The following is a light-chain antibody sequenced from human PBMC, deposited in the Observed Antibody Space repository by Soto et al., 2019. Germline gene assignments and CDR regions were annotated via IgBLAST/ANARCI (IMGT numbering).Light chain of an antibody. CDR2: ANN. J-gene: IGLJ1*01. CDR3: QAYDSSLSGDYV. Sequence: QSVLTQPPSVSGAPGQRVTISCSGSSSNTGAGFDVHWYQQLPGAAPKLLIYANNDRPSGVPDRFSGSKSGTSASLAITGLQAEDEADYYCQAYDSSLSGDYVFGTGTKVTVL. V-gene: IGLV1-40*01. CDR1: SSNTGAGFD.